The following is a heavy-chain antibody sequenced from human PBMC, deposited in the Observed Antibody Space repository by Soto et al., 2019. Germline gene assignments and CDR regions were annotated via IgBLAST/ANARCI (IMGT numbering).Heavy chain of an antibody. CDR3: ARGLSHLAARAEGVYFDY. V-gene: IGHV3-7*01. Sequence: EVQLVESGGGLVQPWGSLRLSCAASGFTFSSYWMSWVRQAPGKGLEWVANIRENGSGEFYVDSLKGRFTISRDNAKNSLFLQMSSLSAEDTAVYYCARGLSHLAARAEGVYFDYWGQGTLVTVSS. CDR1: GFTFSSYW. CDR2: IRENGSGE. J-gene: IGHJ4*02. D-gene: IGHD6-6*01.